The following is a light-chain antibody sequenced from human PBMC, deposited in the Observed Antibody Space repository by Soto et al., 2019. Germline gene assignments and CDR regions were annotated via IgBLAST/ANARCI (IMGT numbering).Light chain of an antibody. Sequence: QSALTQPASVSGSPGQSITISCTGTSSDVGSYNFVSWYQQHPGKAPKVMISEVTNRPSGVSNRFSGSKSANTASLTISGLQPEDEAYYYCSSYTTSSTLVFGGGTKLT. CDR1: SSDVGSYNF. V-gene: IGLV2-14*01. J-gene: IGLJ3*02. CDR3: SSYTTSSTLV. CDR2: EVT.